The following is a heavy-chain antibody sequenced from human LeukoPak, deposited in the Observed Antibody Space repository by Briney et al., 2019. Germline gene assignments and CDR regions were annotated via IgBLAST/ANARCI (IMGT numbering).Heavy chain of an antibody. CDR1: GFTFSSYW. CDR3: AREVGYCSGGSCYFGFDY. J-gene: IGHJ4*02. Sequence: PGGSLRLSCAASGFTFSSYWMSWVRQVPGKGLEWVANIKQDGSEKYYVDSVKGRFTISRDNAKNSLYLQMNSLRAEDTAVYYRAREVGYCSGGSCYFGFDYWGQGTLVTVSS. CDR2: IKQDGSEK. V-gene: IGHV3-7*03. D-gene: IGHD2-15*01.